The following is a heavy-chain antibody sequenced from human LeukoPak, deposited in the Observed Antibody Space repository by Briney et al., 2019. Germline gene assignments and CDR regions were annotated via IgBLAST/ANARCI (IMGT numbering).Heavy chain of an antibody. D-gene: IGHD2-15*01. J-gene: IGHJ3*02. V-gene: IGHV3-9*03. Sequence: GRSLRLSCATPGFIFDDYAMHWVRQAPGKGLEWVSGISWNSGSIGYADSVKGRFTISRDNAKNSLYLQMNSLRAEDMALYYCAKACGGTCSDAFDTWGQGTMVTVSS. CDR3: AKACGGTCSDAFDT. CDR1: GFIFDDYA. CDR2: ISWNSGSI.